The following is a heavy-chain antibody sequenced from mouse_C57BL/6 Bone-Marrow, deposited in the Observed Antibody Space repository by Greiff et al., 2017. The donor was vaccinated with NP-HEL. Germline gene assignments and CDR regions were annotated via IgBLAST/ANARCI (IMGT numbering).Heavy chain of an antibody. CDR2: LYPGDGDT. J-gene: IGHJ3*01. CDR3: ARGGWLLRKAY. D-gene: IGHD2-3*01. Sequence: QVQLQQSGPELVKPGASVKISCKASGYAFSSSWMNWVKQRPGQGLEWIGRLYPGDGDTNYNGKFKGKATLTADKSSSTAYMQLSSLASEDSAVYCCARGGWLLRKAYWGQGTLVTVSA. CDR1: GYAFSSSW. V-gene: IGHV1-82*01.